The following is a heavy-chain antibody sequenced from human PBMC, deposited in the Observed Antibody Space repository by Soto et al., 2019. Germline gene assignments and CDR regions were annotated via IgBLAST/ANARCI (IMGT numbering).Heavy chain of an antibody. CDR2: ISGSGGST. D-gene: IGHD3-22*01. CDR3: AKSYYDSSGYPPNYYYYGMDV. Sequence: GESLKISCAASGFTFSSYAMSWVRQAPGKGLEWVSAISGSGGSTYYADSVKGRFTISRDNSKNTLYLQMNSLRAEDTAVYYCAKSYYDSSGYPPNYYYYGMDVWGQGTTVTVSS. V-gene: IGHV3-23*01. CDR1: GFTFSSYA. J-gene: IGHJ6*02.